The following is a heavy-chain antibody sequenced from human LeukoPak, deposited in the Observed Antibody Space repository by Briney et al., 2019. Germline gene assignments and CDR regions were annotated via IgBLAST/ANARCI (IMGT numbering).Heavy chain of an antibody. J-gene: IGHJ3*02. D-gene: IGHD1-26*01. V-gene: IGHV3-74*01. CDR2: INTDGSST. CDR1: GFTFSSYD. Sequence: GGSLRLSCAASGFTFSSYDMHWVRQAPGKGLVWVSRINTDGSSTSYADSVKGRFTISRDNAKNTLYLQMNSLRAEDTAVYYCAREGGYSGSRLDAFDIWGQGTMVTVSS. CDR3: AREGGYSGSRLDAFDI.